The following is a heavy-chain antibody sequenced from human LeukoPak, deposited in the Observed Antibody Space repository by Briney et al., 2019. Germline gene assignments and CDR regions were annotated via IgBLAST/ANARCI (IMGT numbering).Heavy chain of an antibody. V-gene: IGHV3-21*01. CDR3: ARDAITMVRGVISP. Sequence: PGGSLRLSRAASGFTFSSYSMNWVRQAPGKGLEWVSSISSSSSYIYYADSVKGRFTISRDDAKNSLYLQMNSLRAEDTAVYYCARDAITMVRGVISPWGQGTLVTVSS. D-gene: IGHD3-10*01. J-gene: IGHJ5*02. CDR2: ISSSSSYI. CDR1: GFTFSSYS.